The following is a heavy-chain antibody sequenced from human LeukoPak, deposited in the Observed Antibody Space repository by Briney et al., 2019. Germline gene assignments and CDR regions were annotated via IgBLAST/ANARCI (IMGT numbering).Heavy chain of an antibody. D-gene: IGHD6-19*01. V-gene: IGHV4-4*07. CDR1: GGSISSYY. CDR2: IYTSGST. Sequence: KPSETLSLTCSVSGGSISSYYWSWIRQPAGKGLEWIGRIYTSGSTNYNPSLKSRVTMSVDTSKNQFSLKLSSVTAADTAVYYCARDEGYSSGWSKPYYYYGMDVWGQGTTVTVSS. J-gene: IGHJ6*02. CDR3: ARDEGYSSGWSKPYYYYGMDV.